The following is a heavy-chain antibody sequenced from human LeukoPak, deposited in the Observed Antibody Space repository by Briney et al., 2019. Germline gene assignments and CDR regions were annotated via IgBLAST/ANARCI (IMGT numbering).Heavy chain of an antibody. J-gene: IGHJ6*02. Sequence: PSETLSLTCTVSGGSISSYYWSWIPQPPGKGLEWIGYIYYSGSTNYNPSLKSRVTISVDTSKNQFSLKLSSVTAADTAVYYCARHAGSSTQDIYYYYGMDVWGQGTTVTVSS. CDR2: IYYSGST. D-gene: IGHD3-10*01. V-gene: IGHV4-59*08. CDR1: GGSISSYY. CDR3: ARHAGSSTQDIYYYYGMDV.